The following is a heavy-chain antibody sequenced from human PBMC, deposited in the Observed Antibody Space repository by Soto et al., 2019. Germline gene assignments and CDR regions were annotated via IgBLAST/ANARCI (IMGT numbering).Heavy chain of an antibody. CDR2: ISSSSSYI. CDR3: ARVVLYCSGGSCPSGTSWFDP. CDR1: GFTFSSYS. J-gene: IGHJ5*02. Sequence: EVQLVESGGGLVKPGGSLRLSCAASGFTFSSYSMNWVRQAPGKGLEWFSSISSSSSYIYYADSVKGRFTISRDNAKNSLYLQKNSLRGEDTAVYYCARVVLYCSGGSCPSGTSWFDPWGQGTRVTVSS. D-gene: IGHD2-15*01. V-gene: IGHV3-21*01.